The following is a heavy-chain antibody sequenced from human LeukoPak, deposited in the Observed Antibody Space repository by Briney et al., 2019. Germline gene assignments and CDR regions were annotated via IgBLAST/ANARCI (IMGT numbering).Heavy chain of an antibody. CDR1: GGTFSSYA. V-gene: IGHV1-69*06. J-gene: IGHJ6*03. CDR2: IIPIFGTA. CDR3: ARDGSSGWIQLWSWTHYYYMDV. D-gene: IGHD5-18*01. Sequence: SVKVSCKASGGTFSSYAISWVRQAPGQGLEWMGGIIPIFGTANYAQKFQGRVTITADKSTSTAYMELSSLRSEDTAVYYCARDGSSGWIQLWSWTHYYYMDVWGKGTTVTVSS.